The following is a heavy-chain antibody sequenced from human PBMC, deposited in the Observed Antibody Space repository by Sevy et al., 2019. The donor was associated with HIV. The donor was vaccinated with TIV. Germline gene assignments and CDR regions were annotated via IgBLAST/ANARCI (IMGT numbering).Heavy chain of an antibody. V-gene: IGHV3-21*01. J-gene: IGHJ4*02. CDR2: INGLSNYI. D-gene: IGHD1-1*01. CDR3: ARAGNWPYFDY. Sequence: GESLKISCAASGFTFSSYSFHWVRQAPGKGLEWVSSINGLSNYIYYSDSMKGLFTISRDNAKNSLYLHMSSLRADDTAVYYCARAGNWPYFDYWGQGTLVTVSS. CDR1: GFTFSSYS.